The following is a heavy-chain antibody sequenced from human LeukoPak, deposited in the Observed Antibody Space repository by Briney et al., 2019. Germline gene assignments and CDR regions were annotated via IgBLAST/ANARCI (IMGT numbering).Heavy chain of an antibody. CDR1: GYTFTSYA. V-gene: IGHV7-4-1*02. CDR3: ARTFHDFGVVSLTGFAFGYYYYMDV. CDR2: INTNTGNP. D-gene: IGHD3-3*01. Sequence: GASVKVSCKASGYTFTSYAMNWVRQAPGQGLEWMGWINTNTGNPTYAQGFTGRFVFSLDTSVSTAYLQISSLKAEDTAVYYCARTFHDFGVVSLTGFAFGYYYYMDVWGKGTTVTVSS. J-gene: IGHJ6*03.